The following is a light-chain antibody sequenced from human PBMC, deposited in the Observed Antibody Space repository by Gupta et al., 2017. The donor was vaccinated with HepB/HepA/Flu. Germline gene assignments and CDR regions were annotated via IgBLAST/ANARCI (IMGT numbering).Light chain of an antibody. CDR2: YDA. Sequence: SYILTQSPSVSEAPGQPARMTCGASNMGTKSVQWYQQRPGQAPVVAMYYDADRPSDISERFSGSKSGDTATLTITRVEAGDEADYFCQVWDDNGHPVFGGGTKVTVL. CDR3: QVWDDNGHPV. V-gene: IGLV3-21*04. CDR1: NMGTKS. J-gene: IGLJ3*02.